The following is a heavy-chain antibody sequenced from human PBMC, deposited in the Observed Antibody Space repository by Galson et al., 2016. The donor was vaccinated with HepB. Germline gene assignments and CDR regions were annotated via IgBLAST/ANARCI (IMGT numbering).Heavy chain of an antibody. D-gene: IGHD4-11*01. V-gene: IGHV3-30*03. J-gene: IGHJ4*02. CDR3: ARTGNYGNPAYFDS. CDR2: ISYDGSNE. CDR1: GFTFSSVV. Sequence: SLRLSCAASGFTFSSVVMHWVRQAPDKGLEWVAVISYDGSNEYYADSVKGRFTISRDNSKNTLYLQMNSLRPDDTAVYYCARTGNYGNPAYFDSWGQGTLVTVSS.